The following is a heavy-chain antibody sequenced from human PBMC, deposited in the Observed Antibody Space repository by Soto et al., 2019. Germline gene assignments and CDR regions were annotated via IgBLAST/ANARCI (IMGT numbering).Heavy chain of an antibody. J-gene: IGHJ6*02. D-gene: IGHD6-13*01. CDR3: ARNPGVAAAGTSYYYYYGMDV. CDR2: ISSSSSYI. CDR1: GFTFSSYS. Sequence: PGGSLRLSCAASGFTFSSYSMNWVRQAPGKGLEWDSSISSSSSYIYYADSVKGRFTISRDNAKNSLYLQMNSLRAEDTAVYYCARNPGVAAAGTSYYYYYGMDVWGQGTTVTVSS. V-gene: IGHV3-21*01.